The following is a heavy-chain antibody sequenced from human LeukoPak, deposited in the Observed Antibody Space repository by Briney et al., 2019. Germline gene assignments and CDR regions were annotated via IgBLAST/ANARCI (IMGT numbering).Heavy chain of an antibody. J-gene: IGHJ4*02. D-gene: IGHD4/OR15-4a*01. CDR2: ISGSGDIT. CDR3: AKRAGYYFDY. V-gene: IGHV3-23*01. CDR1: GFTFSSYA. Sequence: GGSLRLSCAASGFTFSSYAMSWVRQAPGKGLEWVSVISGSGDITYYADSVKGRFTISRDDSKNTLYLQMNSLRAEDTAVYYCAKRAGYYFDYWGQGTLVTVSS.